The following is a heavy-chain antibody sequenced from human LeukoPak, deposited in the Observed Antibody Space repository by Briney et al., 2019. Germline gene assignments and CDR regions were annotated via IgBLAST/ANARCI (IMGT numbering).Heavy chain of an antibody. D-gene: IGHD3-22*01. Sequence: SETLSLTCTGSGGSISSGRYYWGWHRQPAGTGLEWLGRIYTSGSTNDNPSLKSRVTISVDTSNNQFSLKLSSVTPADTALYYCARERDYYDCSGYVGWRQGTLVTVSS. CDR3: ARERDYYDCSGYVG. CDR1: GGSISSGRYY. V-gene: IGHV4-61*02. J-gene: IGHJ4*02. CDR2: IYTSGST.